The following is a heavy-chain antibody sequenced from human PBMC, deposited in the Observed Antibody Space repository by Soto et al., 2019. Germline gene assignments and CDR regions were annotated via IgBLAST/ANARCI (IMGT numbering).Heavy chain of an antibody. V-gene: IGHV1-18*01. CDR2: ISAYNGNT. CDR3: ARDSRYYDFWSGSLSYGMDV. Sequence: GGSVQVSCKASGYTFTSYGISWVRQAPGQGLEWMGWISAYNGNTNYAQKLQGRVTMTTDTSTSTAYMELRSLRSDDTAVYYCARDSRYYDFWSGSLSYGMDVWGQGTTVTVSS. J-gene: IGHJ6*02. CDR1: GYTFTSYG. D-gene: IGHD3-3*01.